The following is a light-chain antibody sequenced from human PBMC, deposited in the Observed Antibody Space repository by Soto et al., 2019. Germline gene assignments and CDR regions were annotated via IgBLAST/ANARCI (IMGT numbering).Light chain of an antibody. V-gene: IGLV2-8*01. CDR3: SSYAASNNFYFV. CDR1: SSDGGGYNY. J-gene: IGLJ3*02. CDR2: EVT. Sequence: QSALTQPPSASGSPGQSVSISCTGTSSDGGGYNYVSWYQQYPGRAPKLMIYEVTMRPSGVPDRFSGSKSGNTASLTVSGLQAEDEADYYCSSYAASNNFYFVFGGGTKLTVL.